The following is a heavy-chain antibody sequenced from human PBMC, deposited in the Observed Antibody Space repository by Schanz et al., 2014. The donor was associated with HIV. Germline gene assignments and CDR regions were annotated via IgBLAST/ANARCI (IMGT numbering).Heavy chain of an antibody. V-gene: IGHV3-9*01. J-gene: IGHJ6*02. D-gene: IGHD3-22*01. Sequence: EVQLVESGGGLVQPGRSLRLSCAGSGFTFGNYAMHWVRQAPGKGLEWVSGISWSSGNIGYADSVKGRFTISRDNAKNSLYLQMSSLRAEDTAVYYCASPLLYDSLDVWGQGTTVTVSS. CDR3: ASPLLYDSLDV. CDR1: GFTFGNYA. CDR2: ISWSSGNI.